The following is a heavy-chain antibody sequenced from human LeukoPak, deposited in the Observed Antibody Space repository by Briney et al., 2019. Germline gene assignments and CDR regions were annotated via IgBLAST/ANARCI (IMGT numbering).Heavy chain of an antibody. CDR2: ISGTGGTT. V-gene: IGHV3-23*01. CDR1: GFSFSNYA. D-gene: IGHD5-12*01. J-gene: IGHJ4*02. CDR3: AKEGYSYPLNYFDS. Sequence: PGGSLRLSCAAVGFSFSNYAMSWVRQAPGKGLEWVSSISGTGGTTYSADSVKGRFTISRDNSKNTVSLQMNSVRAEDTAVYYCAKEGYSYPLNYFDSWGQGNLVTVSS.